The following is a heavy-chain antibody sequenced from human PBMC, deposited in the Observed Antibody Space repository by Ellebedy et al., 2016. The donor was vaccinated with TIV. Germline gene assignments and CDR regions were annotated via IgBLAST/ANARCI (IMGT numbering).Heavy chain of an antibody. J-gene: IGHJ4*02. Sequence: SETLSLXXAVYGGSFNKYFWSWIRQPPGKGLEWIGDITQSGSTNYSPSLTSRVTISVDTSKNQFSLKLSSVTAADTAVYFCAGGRAEAWELLAYWGQGTLVTVSS. D-gene: IGHD2-15*01. CDR1: GGSFNKYF. CDR3: AGGRAEAWELLAY. V-gene: IGHV4-34*01. CDR2: ITQSGST.